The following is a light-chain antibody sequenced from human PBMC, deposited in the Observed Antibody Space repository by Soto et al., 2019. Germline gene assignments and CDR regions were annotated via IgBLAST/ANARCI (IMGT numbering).Light chain of an antibody. Sequence: QSVLTQPASVFGSPGQSITFSCTGTSSDVGGYNFVSWYQQHPGKAPKLMIYEVSSRPSGVSNRFSGSKSGNTASLTISGLQPEDEADYYCSSYTTSSILYVFGTGTKVTVL. J-gene: IGLJ1*01. CDR1: SSDVGGYNF. V-gene: IGLV2-14*03. CDR2: EVS. CDR3: SSYTTSSILYV.